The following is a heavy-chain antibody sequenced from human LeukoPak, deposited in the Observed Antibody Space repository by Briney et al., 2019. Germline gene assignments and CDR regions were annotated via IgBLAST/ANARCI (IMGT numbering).Heavy chain of an antibody. CDR1: GFSFSTYA. J-gene: IGHJ4*02. CDR3: ARDRVRIASYYFDS. Sequence: GGSLRLSCAASGFSFSTYAIHWVRQAPGKGLEWVAVISYDGRDKHHVDSVKGRFIISRDNSKNTLYLQMNSLRAEDTAVYYCARDRVRIASYYFDSWGQGTLVTVSS. V-gene: IGHV3-30*04. CDR2: ISYDGRDK. D-gene: IGHD6-13*01.